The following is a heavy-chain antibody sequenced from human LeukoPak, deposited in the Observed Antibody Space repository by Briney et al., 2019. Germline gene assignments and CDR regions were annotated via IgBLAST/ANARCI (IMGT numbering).Heavy chain of an antibody. CDR3: AKDFAGVYYYDSSGYYYDY. V-gene: IGHV3-23*01. CDR2: ISGSGGST. Sequence: GGSLRLSCAASGFTFSSYAMSWVRQAPGKGLEWVSAISGSGGSTYYADSVKGRFTISRDNSKNTLYLRMNSLRAEDTAVYYCAKDFAGVYYYDSSGYYYDYWGQGTLVTVSS. D-gene: IGHD3-22*01. J-gene: IGHJ4*02. CDR1: GFTFSSYA.